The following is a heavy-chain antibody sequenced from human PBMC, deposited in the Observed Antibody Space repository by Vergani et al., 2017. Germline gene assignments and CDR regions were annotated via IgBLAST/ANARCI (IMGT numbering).Heavy chain of an antibody. V-gene: IGHV3-21*01. D-gene: IGHD5-18*01. CDR2: ISSSSSYI. J-gene: IGHJ4*02. CDR3: ARDEPGRGYSYGPEDY. CDR1: GFTFSSYS. Sequence: EVQLVESGGGLVKPGGSLRLSCAASGFTFSSYSMNWVRQAPGKGLEWVSSISSSSSYIYYADSVKGRFTISRDNAKNSLYLQMNSLRAEDTAVYYCARDEPGRGYSYGPEDYWGQGTLVTVSS.